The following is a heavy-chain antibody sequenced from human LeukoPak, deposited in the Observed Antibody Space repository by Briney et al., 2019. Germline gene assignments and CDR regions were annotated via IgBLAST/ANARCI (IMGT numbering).Heavy chain of an antibody. V-gene: IGHV1-18*01. Sequence: ASVKVSCKASGYTFTSYGISWVRHAPGQGLEWMGWISAYNGNTNYAQKLQGRVTMTTDTSTSTAYMELRSLRSDDTAVYYCARDGYCSSTSCRLDPYYYYYMDVWGKGTTVTVSS. J-gene: IGHJ6*03. CDR2: ISAYNGNT. CDR3: ARDGYCSSTSCRLDPYYYYYMDV. CDR1: GYTFTSYG. D-gene: IGHD2-2*01.